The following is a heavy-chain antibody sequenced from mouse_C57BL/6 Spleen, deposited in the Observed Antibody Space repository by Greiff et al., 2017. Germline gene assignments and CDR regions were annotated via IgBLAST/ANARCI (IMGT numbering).Heavy chain of an antibody. J-gene: IGHJ4*01. D-gene: IGHD1-2*01. V-gene: IGHV5-17*01. Sequence: EVMLVESGGGLVKPGGSLKLSCAASGFTFSDYGMHWVRQAPEKGLEWVAYISSGSSTIYYADTVKGRFTISRDNAKNTLFLQMTSLRSEDTAMYYCARGLYYGSSYYAMDYWGQGTSVTVSS. CDR2: ISSGSSTI. CDR1: GFTFSDYG. CDR3: ARGLYYGSSYYAMDY.